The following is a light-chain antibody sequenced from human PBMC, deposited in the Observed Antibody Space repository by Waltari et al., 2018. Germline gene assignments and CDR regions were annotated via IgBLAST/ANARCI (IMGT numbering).Light chain of an antibody. CDR3: QQYYDTPYT. CDR1: RNLLYSPNKKDF. V-gene: IGKV4-1*01. CDR2: WAS. Sequence: DIVMTQSPDSLVVSMVERATIHCKSSRNLLYSPNKKDFLAWYQQKPGQPPKLLIYWASTRESGVPDRFTGSGSGTDFSLTISSLQAEDVAVYYCQQYYDTPYTFGQGTKLEIK. J-gene: IGKJ2*01.